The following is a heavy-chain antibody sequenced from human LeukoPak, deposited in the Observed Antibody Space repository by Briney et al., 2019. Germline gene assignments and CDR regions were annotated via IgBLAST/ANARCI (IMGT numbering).Heavy chain of an antibody. V-gene: IGHV3-23*01. Sequence: GGSLRLSCVASGFTFSDFAMSWVRQTPGKRLEWVASTDGTGGDSYYADAVKGRFTISRDDSRDTLYLQMNSLKAEDTAVYYCARGYYDSSDYYPLFDYWGQGTLVTVSS. D-gene: IGHD3-22*01. CDR1: GFTFSDFA. CDR2: TDGTGGDS. J-gene: IGHJ4*02. CDR3: ARGYYDSSDYYPLFDY.